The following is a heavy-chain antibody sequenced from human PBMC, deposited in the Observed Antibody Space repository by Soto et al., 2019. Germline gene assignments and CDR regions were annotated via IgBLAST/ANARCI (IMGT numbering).Heavy chain of an antibody. CDR2: ISRDGSSK. Sequence: GGSLRLSCAASGFTFSRYAMHWVRQAPGEGLEWVAVISRDGSSKYYGDSVKGRFTVSRDNSNNTLYLSMTSLRPDDTAVFYCARARNGAVPDSINFWGQGTLVTVSS. J-gene: IGHJ4*02. D-gene: IGHD2-8*01. CDR3: ARARNGAVPDSINF. V-gene: IGHV3-30-3*01. CDR1: GFTFSRYA.